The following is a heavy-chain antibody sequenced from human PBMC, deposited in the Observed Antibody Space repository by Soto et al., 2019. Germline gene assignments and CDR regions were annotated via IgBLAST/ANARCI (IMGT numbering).Heavy chain of an antibody. D-gene: IGHD2-2*01. CDR1: GGTFSSYA. J-gene: IGHJ6*02. V-gene: IGHV1-69*13. CDR3: ARGGAGYCSSSSCYAIYYYYGMDV. CDR2: IIPIFGTA. Sequence: ASVKVSCKASGGTFSSYAISWVRQAPGQGLEWMGGIIPIFGTANYAQKFQGRVTITADESTSTAYMELSSLRSEDTAVYYCARGGAGYCSSSSCYAIYYYYGMDVWGQGTTVTVSS.